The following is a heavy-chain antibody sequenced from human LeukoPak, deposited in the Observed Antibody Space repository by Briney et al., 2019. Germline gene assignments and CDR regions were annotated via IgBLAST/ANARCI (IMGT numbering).Heavy chain of an antibody. CDR2: IYYSGNT. Sequence: SETLSLTCTVSGGSIISYYWSWIRQPPGKGLEWIGYIYYSGNTNYNPSLKSRVTISLDTSRNQFSLKLSSVTAADTAVYYCARGPLAWRTGLDFVFWGQGNLGTGSS. V-gene: IGHV4-59*01. CDR1: GGSIISYY. D-gene: IGHD3-16*01. CDR3: ARGPLAWRTGLDFVF. J-gene: IGHJ4*02.